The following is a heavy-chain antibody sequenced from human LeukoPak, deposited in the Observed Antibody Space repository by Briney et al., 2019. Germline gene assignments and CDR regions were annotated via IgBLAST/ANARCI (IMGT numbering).Heavy chain of an antibody. J-gene: IGHJ4*02. Sequence: PGGSLRLSCAASGFIFSDFPMNWVRQAPGMGLEWISYISRGGSSIYYAASVRGRFTISRDNAKGSLYLQMNSLRAEDTAVYYCARDDSTGWYSLDWGLGTLVTVSS. CDR3: ARDDSTGWYSLD. CDR2: ISRGGSSI. D-gene: IGHD6-19*01. CDR1: GFIFSDFP. V-gene: IGHV3-48*01.